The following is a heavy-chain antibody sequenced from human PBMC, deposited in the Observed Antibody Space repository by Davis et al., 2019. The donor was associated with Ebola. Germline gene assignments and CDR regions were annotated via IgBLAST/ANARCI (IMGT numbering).Heavy chain of an antibody. CDR2: ISGGGGST. J-gene: IGHJ5*02. D-gene: IGHD2-15*01. V-gene: IGHV3-23*01. Sequence: GESLKISCAASGFTFSSYAMSCVRQAPGKGLEWVSGISGGGGSTYYADSVKGRFSISRDNSKNTLYLQMNSLRAEDTAVYYCAKPGYCSGGSCYPWGQGNLVTVSS. CDR3: AKPGYCSGGSCYP. CDR1: GFTFSSYA.